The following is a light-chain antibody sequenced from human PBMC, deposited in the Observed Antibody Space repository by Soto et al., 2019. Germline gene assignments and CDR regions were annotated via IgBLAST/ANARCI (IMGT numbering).Light chain of an antibody. J-gene: IGKJ1*01. Sequence: EIVWTQSPGTLSLSPGERATLSCRASQSVSSSYLAWYQQKPGQAPRLLIYDASSRATGIPDRFSGSGSGTDFTLTVTRLEPEDFAVYYCQQYNNWPWTFGQGTKVDIK. CDR2: DAS. CDR1: QSVSSSY. CDR3: QQYNNWPWT. V-gene: IGKV3-20*01.